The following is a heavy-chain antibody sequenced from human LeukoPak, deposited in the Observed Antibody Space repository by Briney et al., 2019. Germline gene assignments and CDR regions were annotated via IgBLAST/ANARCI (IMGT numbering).Heavy chain of an antibody. D-gene: IGHD6-13*01. CDR2: IYHAGAT. CDR1: NFSITSNYY. CDR3: ARLTVEYSSSRVDY. J-gene: IGHJ4*02. V-gene: IGHV4-38-2*02. Sequence: SETLSLTCTVSNFSITSNYYWVWIRQPPGKRLEWIGSIYHAGATFYNPSLKSRVTISVDTSKNQFSLKLSSVTAADTAVYYCARLTVEYSSSRVDYWGQGTLVTVSS.